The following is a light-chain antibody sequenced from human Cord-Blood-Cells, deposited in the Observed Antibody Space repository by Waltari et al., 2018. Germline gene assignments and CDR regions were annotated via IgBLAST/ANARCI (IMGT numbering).Light chain of an antibody. CDR2: GAS. CDR1: QSVSSN. V-gene: IGKV3-15*01. J-gene: IGKJ3*01. Sequence: EIVMTQSPATLSVSPGERATLSCSASQSVSSNLAWYQQKPGQAPRLLIYGASTRATGIPARFSGSGSGTEFTLTISSLQSEDFAVYYCQQYNNWPPGSTFGPGTKVDIK. CDR3: QQYNNWPPGST.